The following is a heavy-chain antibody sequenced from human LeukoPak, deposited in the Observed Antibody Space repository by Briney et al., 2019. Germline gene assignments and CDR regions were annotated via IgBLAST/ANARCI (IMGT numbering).Heavy chain of an antibody. V-gene: IGHV1-69*04. D-gene: IGHD3-22*01. Sequence: SVKVSCKASGGTFSSYAISWVRQAPGQGLEWMGRIIPILGIANYAQKFQGRVTITADKSTSTAYMELSSLRSEDTAVYYCATTYYYDSSGYYGGYWGQGTLVTVSS. J-gene: IGHJ4*02. CDR2: IIPILGIA. CDR3: ATTYYYDSSGYYGGY. CDR1: GGTFSSYA.